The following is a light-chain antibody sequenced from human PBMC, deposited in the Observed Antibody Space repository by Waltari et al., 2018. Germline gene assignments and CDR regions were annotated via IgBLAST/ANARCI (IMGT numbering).Light chain of an antibody. J-gene: IGKJ2*01. CDR2: AAS. V-gene: IGKV1-NL1*01. CDR3: QQYYSTPPKYT. Sequence: DIQMTQSPSSLSASVGDRVTITCRASQGISNSLAWYQQKPGKDPKLLLYAASRLESGVPSRFSGSGAGTDYTLTISSLQPEDFATYYCQQYYSTPPKYTFGQGTKLEI. CDR1: QGISNS.